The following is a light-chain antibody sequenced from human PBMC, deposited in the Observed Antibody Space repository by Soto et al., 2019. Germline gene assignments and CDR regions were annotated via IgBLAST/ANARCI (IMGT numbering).Light chain of an antibody. J-gene: IGLJ1*01. Sequence: QSVLTQPPSVSGAPGQRVTISCTGSSSNIGAGYDVHWYQQLPGTAPKLLIYGNSSRPSGVPDRFSGSKSGTSASLAITGLRAEDEADYYCQSYDSSLSGFYVFGTGTKVTVL. CDR3: QSYDSSLSGFYV. V-gene: IGLV1-40*01. CDR2: GNS. CDR1: SSNIGAGYD.